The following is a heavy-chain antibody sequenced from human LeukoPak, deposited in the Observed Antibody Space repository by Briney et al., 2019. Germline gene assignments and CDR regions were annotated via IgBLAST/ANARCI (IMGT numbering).Heavy chain of an antibody. D-gene: IGHD3-10*01. V-gene: IGHV4-59*01. CDR2: IYYTGST. Sequence: SETLSLTCTASGGSISSFYWSWIRQPPGKGLEWIGYIYYTGSTDYNPSLKSRVTISVDTSKNQFSLKLTSVTAADTAVYYCARVRYGSNIYYYYYMDVWGKGTTVTVSS. CDR1: GGSISSFY. J-gene: IGHJ6*03. CDR3: ARVRYGSNIYYYYYMDV.